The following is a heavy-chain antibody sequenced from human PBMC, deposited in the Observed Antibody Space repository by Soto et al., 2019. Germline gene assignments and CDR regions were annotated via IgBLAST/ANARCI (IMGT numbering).Heavy chain of an antibody. D-gene: IGHD2-2*01. Sequence: EVQLLESGGGLVQPGGSLRLSCAASGFTFSSYAMSWVRQAPGKGLEWVSSISGNGGSTNYADSVKGRFTISRDNSKNPLYLQMNSLRAEDTAIYSCAKDRGGYCTSTTCYGGGSFDYWGQGTLVTVSS. J-gene: IGHJ4*02. CDR2: ISGNGGST. V-gene: IGHV3-23*01. CDR1: GFTFSSYA. CDR3: AKDRGGYCTSTTCYGGGSFDY.